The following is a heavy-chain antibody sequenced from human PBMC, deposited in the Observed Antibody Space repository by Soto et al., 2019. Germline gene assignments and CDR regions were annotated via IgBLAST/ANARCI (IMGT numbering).Heavy chain of an antibody. CDR1: GGSISSSSYY. V-gene: IGHV4-39*01. CDR2: IYYSGST. CDR3: AILRSYYYDSSGYLYYFDY. J-gene: IGHJ4*02. Sequence: TLPLTCTVSGGSISSSSYYWCWIRQPQGKGLEWIGSIYYSGSTYYNPSLKSRVTISVDTSKNQFSLKLSSVTAADTAVYYCAILRSYYYDSSGYLYYFDYWGQGTLVTVSP. D-gene: IGHD3-22*01.